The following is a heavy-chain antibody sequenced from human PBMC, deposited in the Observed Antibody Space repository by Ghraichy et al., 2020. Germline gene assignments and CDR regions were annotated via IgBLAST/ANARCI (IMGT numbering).Heavy chain of an antibody. Sequence: LTCAASGFTFSSYGMHWVRQAPGKGLEWVAVIWYDGSNKYYADSVKGRFTISRDNSKNTLYLQMNSLRAEDTAVYYCARGGRGRPSYLRGMDVWGQGTTVTVSS. CDR2: IWYDGSNK. CDR3: ARGGRGRPSYLRGMDV. V-gene: IGHV3-33*01. D-gene: IGHD2-21*01. J-gene: IGHJ6*02. CDR1: GFTFSSYG.